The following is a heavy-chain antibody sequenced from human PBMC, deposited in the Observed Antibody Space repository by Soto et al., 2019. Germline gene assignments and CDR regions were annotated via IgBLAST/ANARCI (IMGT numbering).Heavy chain of an antibody. CDR1: GGTFSSYA. J-gene: IGHJ5*02. D-gene: IGHD3-9*01. V-gene: IGHV1-69*13. CDR3: ARDATWPEYDILTGRRGYWFDP. CDR2: IIPIFGTA. Sequence: SVKVSCKASGGTFSSYAISWVRQAPGQGLEWMGGIIPIFGTANYAQKFQGRVTITADESTSRAYMELRSLRSEDTAVYYCARDATWPEYDILTGRRGYWFDPWGQGTLVTVGS.